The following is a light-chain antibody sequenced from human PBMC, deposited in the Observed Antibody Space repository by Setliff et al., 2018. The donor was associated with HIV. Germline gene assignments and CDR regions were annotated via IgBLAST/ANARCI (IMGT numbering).Light chain of an antibody. V-gene: IGLV2-14*01. Sequence: QSALAQPASVSGSPGQSITISCTGTSSDVGGYNYVSWYQHHPGKAPKLIIYEVSNRPSGLSNRFSGSKSGNTASLTISGLQAEDEADYYCSSYTSSDVFIFGSGTKVTVL. J-gene: IGLJ1*01. CDR1: SSDVGGYNY. CDR3: SSYTSSDVFI. CDR2: EVS.